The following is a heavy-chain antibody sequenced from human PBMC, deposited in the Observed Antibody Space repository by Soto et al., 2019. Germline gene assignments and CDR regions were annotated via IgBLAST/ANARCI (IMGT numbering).Heavy chain of an antibody. D-gene: IGHD7-27*01. Sequence: GGSLRLSCAASGFTFSSYWMTWVRQAPGKGLQWVANIKGDGSEKNYVVSVKGRFTISRDNAKKSLYLQMNNLRAEDTAVYYCARGLGDMDVWGQGTTVTVSS. J-gene: IGHJ6*02. CDR2: IKGDGSEK. CDR1: GFTFSSYW. CDR3: ARGLGDMDV. V-gene: IGHV3-7*03.